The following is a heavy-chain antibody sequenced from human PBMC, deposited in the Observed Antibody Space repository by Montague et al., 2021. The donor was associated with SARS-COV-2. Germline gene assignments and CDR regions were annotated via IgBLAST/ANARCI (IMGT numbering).Heavy chain of an antibody. Sequence: SETLSLTCTVSGGSISNIGYYWGWIRQPPGKGLEWIGSTYYSGSTYYNPSLKSRVTISVDTSKNQFSLKLSSVTAADTAVYYCARDLNEYSSSGGFDYWGQGTLVTVS. V-gene: IGHV4-39*07. J-gene: IGHJ4*02. CDR1: GGSISNIGYY. CDR2: TYYSGST. CDR3: ARDLNEYSSSGGFDY. D-gene: IGHD6-6*01.